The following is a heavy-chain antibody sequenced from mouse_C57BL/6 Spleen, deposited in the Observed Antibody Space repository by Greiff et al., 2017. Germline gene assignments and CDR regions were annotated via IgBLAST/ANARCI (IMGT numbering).Heavy chain of an antibody. V-gene: IGHV1-69*01. CDR1: GYTFTSYW. J-gene: IGHJ4*01. D-gene: IGHD2-2*01. Sequence: VQLQQPGAELVMPGASVKLSCKASGYTFTSYWMHWVKQRPGQGLEWIGESDPSDSYTNYNQKFKGKSTLTVDKSSSTAYMQLSSLTSEDSAVYYCARYGSYAMDYWGQGTSVTVSS. CDR2: SDPSDSYT. CDR3: ARYGSYAMDY.